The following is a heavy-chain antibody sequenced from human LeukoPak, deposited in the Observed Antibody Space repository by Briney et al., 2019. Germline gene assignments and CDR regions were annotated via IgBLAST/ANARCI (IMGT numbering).Heavy chain of an antibody. CDR3: AREVSITGTLDYYYYYMDV. CDR2: IIPILGIA. V-gene: IGHV1-69*04. Sequence: SVKVSCKASGGTFSSYTISWVLQAPGQGLEWMGRIIPILGIANYAQKFPGRVTITADKSASTAYMELSSLRSEDTAVYYCAREVSITGTLDYYYYYMDVWGKGTTVTVSS. J-gene: IGHJ6*03. D-gene: IGHD1-20*01. CDR1: GGTFSSYT.